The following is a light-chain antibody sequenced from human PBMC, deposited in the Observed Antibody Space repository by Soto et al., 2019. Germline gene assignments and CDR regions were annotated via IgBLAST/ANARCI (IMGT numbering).Light chain of an antibody. CDR3: QQYGSLSWT. Sequence: ETVLTQSPGTLSFSPGERSTLSCRSSQNVDSNYLAWYQQRPGQAPRTIIFGASGRATGIPDRFSGSGSGTDFTLTISRLEPEDFAVYYCQQYGSLSWTFGQGTKVDIK. V-gene: IGKV3-20*01. CDR1: QNVDSNY. CDR2: GAS. J-gene: IGKJ1*01.